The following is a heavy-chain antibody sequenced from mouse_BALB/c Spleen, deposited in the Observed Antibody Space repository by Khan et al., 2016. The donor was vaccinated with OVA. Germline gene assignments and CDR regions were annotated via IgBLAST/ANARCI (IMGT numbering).Heavy chain of an antibody. CDR1: GFSLSSYG. Sequence: QVQLKESGPGLVQPSQSLSITCTVSGFSLSSYGVHWVRQSPGKGLEWLGVIWSGGVTDYNAAFISRLSISKDNSKSHAFLKMNSLQANDTAIYYCVRNYDDDEGLNYWGQGTRVTVSA. V-gene: IGHV2-2*02. CDR2: IWSGGVT. CDR3: VRNYDDDEGLNY. J-gene: IGHJ3*01. D-gene: IGHD2-4*01.